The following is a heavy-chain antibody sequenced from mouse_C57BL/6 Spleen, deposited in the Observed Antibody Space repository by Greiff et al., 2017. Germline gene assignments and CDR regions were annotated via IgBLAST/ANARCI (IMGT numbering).Heavy chain of an antibody. CDR1: GFTFSDYY. CDR3: ARGRYYGSGDWFAY. V-gene: IGHV5-16*01. CDR2: INYDGSST. Sequence: VESEGGLVQPGSSMKLSCTASGFTFSDYYMAWVRQVPEKGLEWVANINYDGSSTYYLDSLKSRFIISRDNAKNILYLQMSSLKSEDTATYYCARGRYYGSGDWFAYWGQGTLVTVSA. D-gene: IGHD1-1*01. J-gene: IGHJ3*01.